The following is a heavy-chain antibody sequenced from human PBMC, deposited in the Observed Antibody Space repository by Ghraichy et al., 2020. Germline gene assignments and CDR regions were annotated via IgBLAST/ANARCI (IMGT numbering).Heavy chain of an antibody. D-gene: IGHD5-24*01. V-gene: IGHV4-59*11. CDR3: ARGDGYNSGFDY. J-gene: IGHJ4*02. CDR2: IYSSGST. CDR1: GGSISSQY. Sequence: SETLSLTCTVSGGSISSQYWSWIRQSPGKGLEWIAYIYSSGSTNYNPSLKSRVTISVDTSNNHFSLRLSSVTAADTGVYYCARGDGYNSGFDYWGQGTLVTVSS.